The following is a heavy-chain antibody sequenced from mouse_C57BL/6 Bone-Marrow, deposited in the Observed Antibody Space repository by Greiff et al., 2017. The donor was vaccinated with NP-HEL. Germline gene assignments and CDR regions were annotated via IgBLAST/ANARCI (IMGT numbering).Heavy chain of an antibody. CDR3: ARDRGYAMDY. Sequence: LKESGAELARPGASVKLSCKASGYTFTSYGISWVKQRTGQGLEWIGEIYPRSGNTYYNEKFKGKATLTADKSSSTAYMELRSLTSEDSAVYFCARDRGYAMDYWGQGTSVTVSS. CDR1: GYTFTSYG. V-gene: IGHV1-81*01. J-gene: IGHJ4*01. D-gene: IGHD2-14*01. CDR2: IYPRSGNT.